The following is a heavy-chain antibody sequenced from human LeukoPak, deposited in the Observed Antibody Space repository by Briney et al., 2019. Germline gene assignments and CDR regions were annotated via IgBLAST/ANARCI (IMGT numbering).Heavy chain of an antibody. Sequence: SETLSLTCTVSGGSISSYYWSWIRQPAGKGLEWIGRIYTSGSTNYNPSLKSRVTMSVDTSKNQFSLKLSSVTAADTAVYYCARPRGYSGYDSDYYGMDVWGQGTTVTVSS. J-gene: IGHJ6*02. CDR3: ARPRGYSGYDSDYYGMDV. CDR2: IYTSGST. CDR1: GGSISSYY. V-gene: IGHV4-4*07. D-gene: IGHD5-12*01.